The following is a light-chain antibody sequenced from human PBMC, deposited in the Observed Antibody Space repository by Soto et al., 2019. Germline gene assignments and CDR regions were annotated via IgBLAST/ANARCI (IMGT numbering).Light chain of an antibody. CDR2: GAS. Sequence: EIVLTQSPGTLSLSPGERATLSCRASESFSSSYLARYQQKPGQAPRLLIYGASSRATGIPDRFSGSGSGTDFTLTISRLEPEDFAVYYCQQYGTSITFGQGTRLEI. J-gene: IGKJ5*01. V-gene: IGKV3-20*01. CDR3: QQYGTSIT. CDR1: ESFSSSY.